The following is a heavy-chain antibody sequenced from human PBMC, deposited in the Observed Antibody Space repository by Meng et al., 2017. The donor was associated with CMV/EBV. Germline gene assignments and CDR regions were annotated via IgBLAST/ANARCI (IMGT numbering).Heavy chain of an antibody. Sequence: QVPRQESGPGLVKASETLSLTCAVSGGSISSNYWGWIRPPAGKGLEWIGRIYTSGSTNYNPSLKSRVTMSVDTSKNQFSLKLSSVTAADTAVYYCARDSSGWYPHFNYWGQGTLVTVSS. D-gene: IGHD6-19*01. CDR3: ARDSSGWYPHFNY. CDR2: IYTSGST. J-gene: IGHJ4*02. CDR1: GGSISSNY. V-gene: IGHV4-4*07.